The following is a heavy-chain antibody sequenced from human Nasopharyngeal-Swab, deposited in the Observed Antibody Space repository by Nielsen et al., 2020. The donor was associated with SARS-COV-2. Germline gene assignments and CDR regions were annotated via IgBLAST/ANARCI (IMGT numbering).Heavy chain of an antibody. J-gene: IGHJ4*02. CDR3: ARARTAMVRAHFDY. Sequence: GESLKISCAASGFTFSSYSMNWVRQAPGKGLEWVSSISSSSSYIYYADSVKGRFTISRDNAKNSLYLQMNSLRAEDTAVYYCARARTAMVRAHFDYWGQGTLVTVSS. V-gene: IGHV3-21*01. CDR1: GFTFSSYS. CDR2: ISSSSSYI. D-gene: IGHD3-10*01.